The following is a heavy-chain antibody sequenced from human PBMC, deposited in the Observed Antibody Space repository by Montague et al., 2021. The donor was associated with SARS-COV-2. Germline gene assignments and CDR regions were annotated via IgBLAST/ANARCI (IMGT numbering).Heavy chain of an antibody. V-gene: IGHV4-59*08. CDR3: AGRGLGYCSSTSCQNAFDI. CDR2: IYYSGST. Sequence: SETLSLTCTVSGGSISSYYWSWIRQPPGKGLEWIGYIYYSGSTNYNPSLKSRVTISVDTSKNQFSLKLSSVTAADTAVYYCAGRGLGYCSSTSCQNAFDIGGQGTMVTVSS. J-gene: IGHJ3*02. D-gene: IGHD2-2*01. CDR1: GGSISSYY.